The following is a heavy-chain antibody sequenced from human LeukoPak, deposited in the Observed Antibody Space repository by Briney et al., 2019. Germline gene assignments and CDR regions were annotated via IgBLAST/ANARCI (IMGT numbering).Heavy chain of an antibody. Sequence: ASVKVSCKASGYTFRSYGISWVRQAPGQGLEWMGWISAYNGNTNYAQKVQGRVTMTTDTSTTTAYMELRSLRSDDTAVYYCARDLERNYFDYWGQGTLVTVSS. CDR2: ISAYNGNT. D-gene: IGHD1-1*01. J-gene: IGHJ4*02. V-gene: IGHV1-18*01. CDR1: GYTFRSYG. CDR3: ARDLERNYFDY.